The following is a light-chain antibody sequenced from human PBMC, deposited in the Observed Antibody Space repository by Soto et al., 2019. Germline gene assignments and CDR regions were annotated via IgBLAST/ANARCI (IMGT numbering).Light chain of an antibody. V-gene: IGKV1-9*01. Sequence: DIQLTQSPSFLSASVGDGVTITCRASQGISSYLAWYQQKPGKAPKLLIYAASTLQSGVPSRFSGSGSGTEFTLPISSLQPEDFATYYCQQLHSYPRTFGQGTKVEIK. CDR3: QQLHSYPRT. CDR2: AAS. J-gene: IGKJ1*01. CDR1: QGISSY.